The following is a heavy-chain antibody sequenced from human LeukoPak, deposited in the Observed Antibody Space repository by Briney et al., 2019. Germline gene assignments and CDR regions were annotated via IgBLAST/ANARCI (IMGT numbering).Heavy chain of an antibody. CDR2: IYYSGST. J-gene: IGHJ4*02. Sequence: SETLSLTCTVSGSSISSYYWSWIRQPPGKGLEWIGYIYYSGSTNYNPSLKSRVTISVDTSKNQFSLKLSSVTAADTAVYYCARVGRYGYNLEYFDYWGQGTLVTVSS. CDR1: GSSISSYY. D-gene: IGHD5-24*01. V-gene: IGHV4-59*01. CDR3: ARVGRYGYNLEYFDY.